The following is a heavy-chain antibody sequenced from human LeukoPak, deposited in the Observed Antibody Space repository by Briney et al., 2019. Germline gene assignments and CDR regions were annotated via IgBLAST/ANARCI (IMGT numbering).Heavy chain of an antibody. J-gene: IGHJ4*02. CDR2: IKQDGSEK. D-gene: IGHD3-16*01. CDR3: ARDSRFGPH. V-gene: IGHV3-7*01. CDR1: GFTFNSYG. Sequence: GGSLRLSCAASGFTFNSYGMTWVRQAPGKGLEWVANIKQDGSEKYYVDSVKGRFTISRDNAKNSLYLQMNSLRAEDTAVYYCARDSRFGPHWGQGTLVTVSS.